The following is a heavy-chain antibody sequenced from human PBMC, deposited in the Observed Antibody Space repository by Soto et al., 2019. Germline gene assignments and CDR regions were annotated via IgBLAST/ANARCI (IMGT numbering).Heavy chain of an antibody. V-gene: IGHV1-69*13. CDR2: IIPIFGTA. CDR3: ASPDLLHDYYYGMEV. CDR1: GGTFSSYA. D-gene: IGHD2-21*02. J-gene: IGHJ6*02. Sequence: ASVKVSCKASGGTFSSYAISWVRQAPGQGLEWMGGIIPIFGTANYAQKFQGRVTITADESTSTAYMELSSLRSEDTAVYYCASPDLLHDYYYGMEVWGQGTTVTVSS.